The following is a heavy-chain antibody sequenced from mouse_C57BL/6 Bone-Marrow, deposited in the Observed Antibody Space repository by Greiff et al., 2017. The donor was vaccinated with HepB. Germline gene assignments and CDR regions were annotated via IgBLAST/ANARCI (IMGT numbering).Heavy chain of an antibody. CDR2: ISYDGSN. CDR1: GYSITSGYY. CDR3: AREAYYYGSLYFDY. Sequence: VQLQQSGPGLVKPSQSLSLTCSVTGYSITSGYYWNWIRQFPGNKLEWMGYISYDGSNNYNPSLKNRISITRDTSKNQFFLKLNSVTTEDTATYYCAREAYYYGSLYFDYWGQGTTLTVSS. D-gene: IGHD1-1*01. V-gene: IGHV3-6*01. J-gene: IGHJ2*01.